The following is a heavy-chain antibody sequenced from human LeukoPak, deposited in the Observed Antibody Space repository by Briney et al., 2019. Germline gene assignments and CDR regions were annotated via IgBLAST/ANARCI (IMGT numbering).Heavy chain of an antibody. V-gene: IGHV1-2*02. CDR1: GYTFTGYY. CDR2: INPNSGGT. Sequence: ASVKVSCKASGYTFTGYYMHWVRQAPGQGLEWMGWINPNSGGTNYAQKFQGRVTMTRDTSISTAYMELSRLRSDDTAVYYCARGSYYYDSSGSQFSDYYYYMDVWGKGTAVSVSS. CDR3: ARGSYYYDSSGSQFSDYYYYMDV. J-gene: IGHJ6*03. D-gene: IGHD3-22*01.